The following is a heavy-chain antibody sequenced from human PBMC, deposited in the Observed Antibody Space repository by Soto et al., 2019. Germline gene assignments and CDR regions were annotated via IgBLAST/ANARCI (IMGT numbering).Heavy chain of an antibody. Sequence: AGGSLRLSCAASGFTFRSYSMNWVRQAPGKGLEWVSYISISSRTIYYADSVKGRFTISRDDAKNSLYLQMNSLRDEDTPVYYCARDNGIAGSFDPWGQGTLVTVSS. V-gene: IGHV3-48*02. D-gene: IGHD6-13*01. CDR1: GFTFRSYS. CDR2: ISISSRTI. CDR3: ARDNGIAGSFDP. J-gene: IGHJ5*02.